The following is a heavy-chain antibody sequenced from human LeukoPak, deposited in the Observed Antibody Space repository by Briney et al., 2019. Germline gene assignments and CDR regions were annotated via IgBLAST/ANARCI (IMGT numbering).Heavy chain of an antibody. Sequence: SETLSLTCTVSGGSINSSFWSWIRQSPGKGLEWIGYIYYSGSAYYNPSLKSRVTISVDTSKNQFSLKLSSVTAADTAVYYCARGGKYCSGGSCYLLDYWGQGTLVTVSS. D-gene: IGHD2-15*01. CDR3: ARGGKYCSGGSCYLLDY. CDR2: IYYSGSA. CDR1: GGSINSSF. V-gene: IGHV4-59*01. J-gene: IGHJ4*02.